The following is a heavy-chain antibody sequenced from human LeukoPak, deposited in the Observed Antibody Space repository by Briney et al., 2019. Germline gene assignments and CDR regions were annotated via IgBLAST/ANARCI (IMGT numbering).Heavy chain of an antibody. J-gene: IGHJ4*02. CDR1: GRSFSGYY. V-gene: IGHV4-34*01. CDR3: ARVRSSWYLDY. D-gene: IGHD6-13*01. CDR2: INHSGST. Sequence: SETLSLTCAVYGRSFSGYYWSWIRQPPGKGLEWIGEINHSGSTNYNPPLKSRVTISVDTSKNQFSLRLSSVTAADTAVYYCARVRSSWYLDYWGQGTLVTVSS.